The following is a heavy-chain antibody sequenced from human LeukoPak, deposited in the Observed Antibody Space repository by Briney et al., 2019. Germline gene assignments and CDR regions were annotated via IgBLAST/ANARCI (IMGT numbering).Heavy chain of an antibody. CDR1: CGSINNANW. CDR2: VAHHGKT. CDR3: TRTNRDWVPSDY. D-gene: IGHD2-21*01. J-gene: IGHJ4*02. Sequence: PSGTLSLTCAVCCGSINNANWWSWVRQPPGKGLEWIAEVAHHGKTNYNPSLESRVTVSLDKSKSQFSLNLTSVSAADTAVYFCTRTNRDWVPSDYWGQGTLVTVSS. V-gene: IGHV4-4*02.